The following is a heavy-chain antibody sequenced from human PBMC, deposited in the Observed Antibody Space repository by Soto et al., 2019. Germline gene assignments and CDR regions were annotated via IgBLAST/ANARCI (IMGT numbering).Heavy chain of an antibody. D-gene: IGHD2-21*02. V-gene: IGHV1-58*01. Sequence: QVQVVQSGPEVKKPGTSVKVSCKTSGFTFRNSAVQWVRQARGQRLEWIAWIIVGSGRTNYAQNXEXXXAXXRDMSTDTAYMELTSLGSDDTAMYYCAAELDWGGDCCHFDHWGQGSLVTVSS. CDR2: IIVGSGRT. J-gene: IGHJ4*02. CDR3: AAELDWGGDCCHFDH. CDR1: GFTFRNSA.